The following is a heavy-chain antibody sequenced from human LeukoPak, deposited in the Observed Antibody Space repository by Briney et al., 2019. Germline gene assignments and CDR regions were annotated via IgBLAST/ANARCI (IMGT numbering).Heavy chain of an antibody. CDR1: GGSFSGYY. CDR3: WRGPADDSSGYFLDY. D-gene: IGHD3-22*01. J-gene: IGHJ4*02. Sequence: SETLSLTCAVYGGSFSGYYWIWIRQPPGQGLEWIGEINHSGSTNSNPSLKSRVTISVDTSKNQFSLKLSSVTAADTAVYYCWRGPADDSSGYFLDYWGQGTLVTVSS. CDR2: INHSGST. V-gene: IGHV4-34*01.